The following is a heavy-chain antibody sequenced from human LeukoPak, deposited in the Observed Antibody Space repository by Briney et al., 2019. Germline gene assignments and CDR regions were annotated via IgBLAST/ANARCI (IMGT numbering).Heavy chain of an antibody. D-gene: IGHD3-22*01. J-gene: IGHJ4*02. V-gene: IGHV4-34*01. CDR2: IDHSGFT. CDR1: GGSFSGYY. Sequence: SETLPLTCAVYGGSFSGYYWSWIRQPPGKGLEWIGEIDHSGFTIYNPSLKSRVAISEDTSKNQFSLKLSSVTAADTAVYYCARGPPRDYGTSGFYYNYWGQGTLVTVSS. CDR3: ARGPPRDYGTSGFYYNY.